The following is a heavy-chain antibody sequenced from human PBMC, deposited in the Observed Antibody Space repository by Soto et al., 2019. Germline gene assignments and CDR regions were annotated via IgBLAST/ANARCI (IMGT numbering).Heavy chain of an antibody. CDR1: GCSISSYY. CDR2: IYYSGST. J-gene: IGHJ3*02. D-gene: IGHD3-22*01. CDR3: ARAGVYYDIQYGWGSAFDI. V-gene: IGHV4-59*01. Sequence: PSETLSLTCTVSGCSISSYYWSWIRQPPGKGLEWIGYIYYSGSTNYNPSLKSRVTISVDTSKNQFSLKLSSVTAADTAVYYCARAGVYYDIQYGWGSAFDIWGQGTMVTVSS.